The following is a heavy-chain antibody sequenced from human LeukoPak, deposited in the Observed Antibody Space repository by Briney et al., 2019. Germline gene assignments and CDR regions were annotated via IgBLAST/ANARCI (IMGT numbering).Heavy chain of an antibody. J-gene: IGHJ5*02. CDR3: ARRSSSWKNWFDR. V-gene: IGHV4-59*01. D-gene: IGHD6-13*01. CDR1: GGSIYSNS. CDR2: IYDSGTT. Sequence: SETLSLTCTVPGGSIYSNSWTWIRQPPGKGLEWIEYIYDSGTTNYTPSLKSRVTKSVDMSKNPFSLKLSSVTAADTAVYYCARRSSSWKNWFDRWGQGTLVTVSS.